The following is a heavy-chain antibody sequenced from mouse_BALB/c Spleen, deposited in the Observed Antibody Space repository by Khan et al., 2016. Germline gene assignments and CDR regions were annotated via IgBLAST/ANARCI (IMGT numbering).Heavy chain of an antibody. Sequence: QIQLVQSGPELKKPGETVKISCKASGYTFTDYSMHWVKQAPGKGLKWMGWINTETGEPTYADDFKGRFAFSLETSASTAYLQINNLKHEDTATYYCASYRNGRFDYWCQGTLVTVSA. V-gene: IGHV9-2-1*01. CDR2: INTETGEP. CDR1: GYTFTDYS. D-gene: IGHD2-14*01. J-gene: IGHJ3*01. CDR3: ASYRNGRFDY.